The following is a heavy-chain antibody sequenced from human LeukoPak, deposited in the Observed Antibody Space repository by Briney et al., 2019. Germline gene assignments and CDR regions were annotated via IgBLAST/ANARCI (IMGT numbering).Heavy chain of an antibody. J-gene: IGHJ5*02. Sequence: SVKVSCKASGGTFSSYAISWVRQAPGQGLEWMGRIIPILGIANYAQKFQGRVTITADKSTSTAYMELSSLRSEDTAVHYCARDQEGGWCVRWFDPWGQGTLVTVSS. CDR2: IIPILGIA. CDR1: GGTFSSYA. CDR3: ARDQEGGWCVRWFDP. V-gene: IGHV1-69*04. D-gene: IGHD6-19*01.